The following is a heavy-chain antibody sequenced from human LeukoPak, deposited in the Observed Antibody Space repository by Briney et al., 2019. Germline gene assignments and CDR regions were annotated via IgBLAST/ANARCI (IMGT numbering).Heavy chain of an antibody. Sequence: GGSLRLSCVASGFTLSSYSMSWVRQAPGKGLEWVSSISSTSAYIFFADSLKGRFAISRDNAKNSLYLQMNSLRAEDTAGYYCAKSSGPRPNWFDPWGQGTLVTVSS. J-gene: IGHJ5*02. D-gene: IGHD3-10*01. CDR3: AKSSGPRPNWFDP. V-gene: IGHV3-21*01. CDR2: ISSTSAYI. CDR1: GFTLSSYS.